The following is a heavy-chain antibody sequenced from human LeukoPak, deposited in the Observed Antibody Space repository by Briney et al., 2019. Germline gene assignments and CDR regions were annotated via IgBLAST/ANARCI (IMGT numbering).Heavy chain of an antibody. V-gene: IGHV3-30*04. CDR1: GFTLSSYA. Sequence: GGSLRLSCAASGFTLSSYAMHWVRQAPGKGLEWVAVISYDGSNKYYADSVKGRFTISRDNSKNTLYLQMNSLRAEDTAVYYCARDFSSYYANSAYYGDTWFDYWGQGTLVTVSS. CDR2: ISYDGSNK. J-gene: IGHJ4*02. D-gene: IGHD3-22*01. CDR3: ARDFSSYYANSAYYGDTWFDY.